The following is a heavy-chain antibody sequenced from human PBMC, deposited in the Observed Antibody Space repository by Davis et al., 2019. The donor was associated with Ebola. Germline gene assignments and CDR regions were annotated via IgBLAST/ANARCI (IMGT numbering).Heavy chain of an antibody. CDR3: ARGQIGYSGRFRFDS. V-gene: IGHV1-8*02. J-gene: IGHJ4*02. CDR2: ITPNSGYT. D-gene: IGHD5-12*01. CDR1: GYDFTTFG. Sequence: ASVRVSCKASGYDFTTFGISWVRQATGQGLEWMGWITPNSGYTGSAQKFQGRVTMTRNTSINTAYMELSGLTSEDTALYFCARGQIGYSGRFRFDSWGQGTLVTVSS.